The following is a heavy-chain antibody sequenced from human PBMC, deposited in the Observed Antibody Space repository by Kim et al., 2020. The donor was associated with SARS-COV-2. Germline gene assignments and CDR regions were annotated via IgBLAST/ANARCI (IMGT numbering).Heavy chain of an antibody. D-gene: IGHD3-10*01. CDR1: GGSISSYY. J-gene: IGHJ5*02. CDR2: IYYSGSI. Sequence: SETLSLTCTVSGGSISSYYWSWIRQPPGKGLEWIGYIYYSGSINYNPSLKSRVTISVDTSKNQFSLKLSSVTAADTAVYYCARYDAPYGSGSYYKNWFDPWGQGTLVTVSS. CDR3: ARYDAPYGSGSYYKNWFDP. V-gene: IGHV4-59*08.